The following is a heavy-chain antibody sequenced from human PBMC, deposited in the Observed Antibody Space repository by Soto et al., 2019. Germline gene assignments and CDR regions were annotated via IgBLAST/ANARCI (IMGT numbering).Heavy chain of an antibody. Sequence: QVQLVQSGAEVKKPGSSVKVSCKASEGTFSSYAISWVRQAPGQGLEWMGGIIPIFGTANYAQKFQGRVTITADESTSSAYMGLSSLSSEDTAVYYCAREVTWTTAPTAPYYFDYWGQGTLVTVSS. CDR1: EGTFSSYA. D-gene: IGHD2-21*02. CDR3: AREVTWTTAPTAPYYFDY. V-gene: IGHV1-69*01. CDR2: IIPIFGTA. J-gene: IGHJ4*02.